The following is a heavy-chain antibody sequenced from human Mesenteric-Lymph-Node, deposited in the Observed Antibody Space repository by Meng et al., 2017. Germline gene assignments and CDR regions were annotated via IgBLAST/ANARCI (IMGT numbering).Heavy chain of an antibody. V-gene: IGHV4-34*01. CDR1: GGSFSGYY. Sequence: SETLSLTCAVYGGSFSGYYWSWIRQPPGKGLEWIGEINHSGSTNYNPSLKSRVTISVDKSKNQFSLKLSSVTAADTAVYYCAIRAISAAGTSHWGQGTLVTVSS. CDR3: AIRAISAAGTSH. CDR2: INHSGST. J-gene: IGHJ4*02. D-gene: IGHD6-13*01.